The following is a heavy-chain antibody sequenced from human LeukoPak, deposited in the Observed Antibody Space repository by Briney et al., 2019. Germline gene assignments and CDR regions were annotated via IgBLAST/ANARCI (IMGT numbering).Heavy chain of an antibody. V-gene: IGHV1-2*02. CDR3: ARGEVDGSGWDCFHF. D-gene: IGHD6-19*01. Sequence: GASVKVSCKASGYTFTGYYMHWVRGAPGQGLEWMGWINPNSGATNYPQKFQGRVTMTGDTSISTAHMELSSLRSDDTAVYYCARGEVDGSGWDCFHFGGQGTLVTVSS. CDR1: GYTFTGYY. CDR2: INPNSGAT. J-gene: IGHJ4*02.